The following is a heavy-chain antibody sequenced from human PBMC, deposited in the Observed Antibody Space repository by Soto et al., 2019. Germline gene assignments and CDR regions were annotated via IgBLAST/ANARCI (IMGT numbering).Heavy chain of an antibody. CDR3: ARLKDYGGTPFDY. V-gene: IGHV4-39*01. CDR1: GGSSSSSN. Sequence: ETAALSCTVYGGSSSSSNWGWIRQPPGKGLEWIGTISYSGSTYYNPSLRSRVTISEDKSKNQFSLKLTSVTAADTAVYFCARLKDYGGTPFDYCGQAPLLTVSS. J-gene: IGHJ4*02. D-gene: IGHD4-17*01. CDR2: ISYSGST.